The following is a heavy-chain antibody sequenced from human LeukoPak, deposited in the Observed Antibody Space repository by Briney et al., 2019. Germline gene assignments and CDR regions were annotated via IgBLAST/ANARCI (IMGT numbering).Heavy chain of an antibody. Sequence: PSETLSLTCTVSGGSFSSYYWTWIRQPPGKGLDWIGYISYSGSTKYNPSLQSRLTISVDTSKNQFSLNLSSVTAADTAVYYCARDRSRGLGHYYYGMDVWGKGTTVTVSS. J-gene: IGHJ6*04. CDR2: ISYSGST. D-gene: IGHD4-17*01. CDR3: ARDRSRGLGHYYYGMDV. CDR1: GGSFSSYY. V-gene: IGHV4-59*01.